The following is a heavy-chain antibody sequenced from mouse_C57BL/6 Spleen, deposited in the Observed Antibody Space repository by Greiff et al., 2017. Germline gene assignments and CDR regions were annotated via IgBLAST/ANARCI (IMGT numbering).Heavy chain of an antibody. Sequence: VQLQQSGPELVKPGASVKMSCKASGYTFTDYNMHWVKQSHGKSLEWIGYINPNNGGTSYNQKFKGKATLTVNKSSSTAYMELRSLTSEDSAVYYCARGGTAQATFPYWGQGTLVTVSA. CDR2: INPNNGGT. CDR1: GYTFTDYN. V-gene: IGHV1-22*01. CDR3: ARGGTAQATFPY. D-gene: IGHD3-2*02. J-gene: IGHJ3*01.